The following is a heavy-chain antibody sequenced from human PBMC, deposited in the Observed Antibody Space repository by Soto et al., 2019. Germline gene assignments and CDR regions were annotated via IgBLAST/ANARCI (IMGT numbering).Heavy chain of an antibody. CDR3: AKGEVRGIIPSYFDY. Sequence: LRLSCAGSGFTFRWFGMNWVRQAPGKGLEWVARISNDGSNEYYVDSVKGRFTISRDNSKNTLYLQMDSLRAEDTAVYYCAKGEVRGIIPSYFDYWGLGTLVTVSS. D-gene: IGHD3-10*01. CDR1: GFTFRWFG. V-gene: IGHV3-30*18. CDR2: ISNDGSNE. J-gene: IGHJ4*02.